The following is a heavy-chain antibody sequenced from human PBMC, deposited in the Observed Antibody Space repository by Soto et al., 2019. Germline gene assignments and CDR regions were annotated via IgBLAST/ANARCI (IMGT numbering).Heavy chain of an antibody. CDR2: IIASDTNR. Sequence: AGSLRPSCAASGLSFRSYAVSWVRQAPRKGLKRISGIIASDTNRYSADSVKGPFTISRDNSKATLYLQMNVLRVDESAVYYCARSVPYSSSATCYVCLDFWGQGTLVTVSS. J-gene: IGHJ4*02. CDR1: GLSFRSYA. D-gene: IGHD2-2*01. V-gene: IGHV3-23*01. CDR3: ARSVPYSSSATCYVCLDF.